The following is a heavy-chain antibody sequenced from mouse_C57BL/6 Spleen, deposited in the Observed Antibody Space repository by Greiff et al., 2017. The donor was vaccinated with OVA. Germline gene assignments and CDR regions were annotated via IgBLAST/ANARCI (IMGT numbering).Heavy chain of an antibody. CDR1: GYTFTSYW. Sequence: QVHVKQPGAELVKPGASVKMSCKASGYTFTSYWITWVKQRPGQGLEWIGDIYPGSGSTNYNEKFKSKATLTVDTSSSTAYMQLSSLTSEDSAVYYCARGGLPHYFDYWGQGTTLTVSS. D-gene: IGHD2-2*01. V-gene: IGHV1-55*01. CDR3: ARGGLPHYFDY. CDR2: IYPGSGST. J-gene: IGHJ2*01.